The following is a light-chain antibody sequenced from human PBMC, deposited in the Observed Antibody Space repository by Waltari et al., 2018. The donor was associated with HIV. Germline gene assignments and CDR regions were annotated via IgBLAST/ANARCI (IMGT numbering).Light chain of an antibody. V-gene: IGLV10-54*01. CDR1: RNNIGYQR. CDR3: SAWDSGLNGWV. J-gene: IGLJ3*02. CDR2: RNN. Sequence: QAGLTQPPSMSTGLGQTATLTCSGDRNNIGYQRLTRVQHRQGHPPKLLSHRNNNRPSGIPGRFSAFRSGDTGFLTISGLQSEDEGDFFCSAWDSGLNGWVFGGGTQLTLL.